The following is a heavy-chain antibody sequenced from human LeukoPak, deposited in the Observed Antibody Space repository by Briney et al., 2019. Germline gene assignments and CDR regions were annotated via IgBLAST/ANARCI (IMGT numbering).Heavy chain of an antibody. CDR2: IIPIFGTA. J-gene: IGHJ5*02. Sequence: SVKVSCKASGGTFSSYAISWVRQAPGQGLEWMGGIIPIFGTANYAQKFQGRVTITTDESTSTAYMELSSLRSEDTAVYYCVRDGEGGVNPPYNWFDPWGQGTLVTVSS. D-gene: IGHD3-16*01. CDR3: VRDGEGGVNPPYNWFDP. V-gene: IGHV1-69*05. CDR1: GGTFSSYA.